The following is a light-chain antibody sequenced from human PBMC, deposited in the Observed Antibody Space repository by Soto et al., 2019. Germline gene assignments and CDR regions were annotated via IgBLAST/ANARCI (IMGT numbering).Light chain of an antibody. CDR2: DTS. J-gene: IGLJ1*01. CDR3: LLYYSSAYYV. V-gene: IGLV7-46*01. CDR1: TGAVTSGHY. Sequence: QAVVTQEPSLTVSPGGTVTLTCGSSTGAVTSGHYPYWFQQKPGQAPRTLIYDTSNKHSWTPARFSGSLLGGKAALTLSGAQPEDEAEYYCLLYYSSAYYVFGTGTNVTVL.